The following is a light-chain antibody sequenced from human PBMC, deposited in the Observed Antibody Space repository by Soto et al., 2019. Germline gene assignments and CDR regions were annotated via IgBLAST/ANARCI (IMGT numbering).Light chain of an antibody. J-gene: IGKJ5*01. CDR1: QSVSSY. Sequence: SGWPHAPATLALSAGERATLYFRASQSVSSYLAWYQQKPGQAPRLLIYDASNRATGIPARFSGSGSGTDFTLTISSLEPEDFAVYYCQQRSNWPPFTFGQGTRLEIK. V-gene: IGKV3-11*01. CDR2: DAS. CDR3: QQRSNWPPFT.